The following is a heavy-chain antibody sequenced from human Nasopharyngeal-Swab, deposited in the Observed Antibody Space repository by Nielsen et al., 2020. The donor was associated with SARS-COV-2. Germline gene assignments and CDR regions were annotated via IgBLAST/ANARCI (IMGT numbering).Heavy chain of an antibody. D-gene: IGHD6-13*01. V-gene: IGHV4-34*01. CDR2: INHSGST. CDR1: GGSLSGYF. J-gene: IGHJ6*02. CDR3: ARYRQYRGYYYYGMDV. Sequence: SETLSLTCAVYGGSLSGYFWSWIRQPPGKGLEWIGEINHSGSTNYNPSLKSRVTISVDTSKNQFSLKLSSVTAADTAAYYCARYRQYRGYYYYGMDVWGQGTTVTVSS.